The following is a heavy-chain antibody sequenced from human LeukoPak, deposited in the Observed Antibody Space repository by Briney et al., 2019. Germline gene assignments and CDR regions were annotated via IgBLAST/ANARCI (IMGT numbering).Heavy chain of an antibody. Sequence: AGGSLRLSCAASGFTFSSHAMSWVRQAPGKGLEWVLAIIGSGGSTYYADSVKGRFTISRDNSKNTLYLQMNSLRAEDTAVYYCANWPDAFDIWGQGTMVTVSS. CDR2: IIGSGGST. CDR1: GFTFSSHA. J-gene: IGHJ3*02. CDR3: ANWPDAFDI. V-gene: IGHV3-23*01.